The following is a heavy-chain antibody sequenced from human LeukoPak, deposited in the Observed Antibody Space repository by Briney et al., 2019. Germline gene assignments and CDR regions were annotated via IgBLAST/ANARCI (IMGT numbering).Heavy chain of an antibody. J-gene: IGHJ4*02. V-gene: IGHV3-48*03. CDR1: GFTFSTYE. CDR3: ARDGSYSSSWYFDY. Sequence: GGFLRLSCAASGFTFSTYEMNWVRQAPGKGLEWVSYISSSGGTIHYSDSVKGRFTISRDNAKNSLYLQMNSLRAEDTAVYYCARDGSYSSSWYFDYWGQGTLVTVSS. D-gene: IGHD6-13*01. CDR2: ISSSGGTI.